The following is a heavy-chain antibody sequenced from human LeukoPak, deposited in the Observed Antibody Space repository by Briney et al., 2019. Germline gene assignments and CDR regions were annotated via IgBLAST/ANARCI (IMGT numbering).Heavy chain of an antibody. CDR3: ARGPGRLAYYYYYGMDV. CDR1: GGSISSYY. D-gene: IGHD3-9*01. J-gene: IGHJ6*02. Sequence: SETLSLTCTVSGGSISSYYWSWIRQPPGKGLEWIGYIYYSGSTNYNPSLKRRVTISVDTSKNQFSLKLSSVTAADTAVYYCARGPGRLAYYYYYGMDVWGQGTTVTVSS. CDR2: IYYSGST. V-gene: IGHV4-59*08.